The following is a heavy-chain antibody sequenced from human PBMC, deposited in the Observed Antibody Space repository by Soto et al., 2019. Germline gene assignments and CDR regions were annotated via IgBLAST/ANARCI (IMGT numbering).Heavy chain of an antibody. D-gene: IGHD3-10*01. CDR2: IDGGGETT. J-gene: IGHJ5*02. Sequence: EFQVMQSGGGFVQPGGSLRLACAASGFSFSTTDMSWVRQAPGKGLEWVSTIDGGGETTYYADSVRGRFTISRDNSKNTVYLQMDGLGVDDTVFYYCAKNSGWFNTWGQGDLVIVSS. CDR3: AKNSGWFNT. CDR1: GFSFSTTD. V-gene: IGHV3-23*01.